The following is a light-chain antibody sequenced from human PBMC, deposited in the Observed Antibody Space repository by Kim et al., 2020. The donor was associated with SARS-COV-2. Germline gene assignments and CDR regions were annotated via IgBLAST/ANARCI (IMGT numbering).Light chain of an antibody. J-gene: IGLJ3*02. CDR1: SSNIGAGYD. V-gene: IGLV1-40*01. CDR2: GNN. Sequence: RVNFPCTGRSSNIGAGYDVHWYQQLPGTAPRLLIYGNNNRPSGVPDRFSGSQSGTSASLAITGLQAEDVADYYCQSYDSSLSGWVFGGGTQLTVL. CDR3: QSYDSSLSGWV.